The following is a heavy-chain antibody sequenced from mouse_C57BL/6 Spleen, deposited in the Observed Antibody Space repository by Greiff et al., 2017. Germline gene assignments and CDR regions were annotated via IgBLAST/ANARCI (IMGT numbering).Heavy chain of an antibody. Sequence: QVQVQQSGPELVKPGASVKISCKASGYAFSSSWMNWVKQRPGKGLEWIGRIYPGDGDTNYNGKFKGKATLTADKSSSTAYMQLSSLTSEDSAVYFCARHDLAWFAYWGQGTLVTVSA. D-gene: IGHD2-4*01. J-gene: IGHJ3*01. CDR1: GYAFSSSW. CDR3: ARHDLAWFAY. CDR2: IYPGDGDT. V-gene: IGHV1-82*01.